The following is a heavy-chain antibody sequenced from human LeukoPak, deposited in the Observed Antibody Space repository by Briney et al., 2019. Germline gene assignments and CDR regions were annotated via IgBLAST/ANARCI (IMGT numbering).Heavy chain of an antibody. Sequence: GGSLRLSCAASGFTFSSYEMNWVRQAPGKGLEWVSYISSSGSTIYYADSVKGRFTISRDNAKNSLYLQMNSLTAEDTAVYYCAVLGITMIGGVWGRGTTVTISS. J-gene: IGHJ6*04. V-gene: IGHV3-48*03. CDR3: AVLGITMIGGV. D-gene: IGHD3-10*02. CDR2: ISSSGSTI. CDR1: GFTFSSYE.